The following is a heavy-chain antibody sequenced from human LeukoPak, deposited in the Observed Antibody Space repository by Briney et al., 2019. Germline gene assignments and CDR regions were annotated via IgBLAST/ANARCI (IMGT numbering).Heavy chain of an antibody. J-gene: IGHJ5*02. CDR2: LYDSGST. Sequence: SETLSLTCTVSGGSISSYYWSWIRQPPGKGLEWVGYLYDSGSTNYNPSLKSRVTISVDRSKNQFSLKLSSVTTADTAVYYCARHYGPWGQGTLVTVSS. CDR3: ARHYGP. CDR1: GGSISSYY. D-gene: IGHD3-16*01. V-gene: IGHV4-59*01.